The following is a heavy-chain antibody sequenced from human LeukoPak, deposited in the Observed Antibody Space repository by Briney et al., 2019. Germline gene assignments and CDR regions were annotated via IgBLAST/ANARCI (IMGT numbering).Heavy chain of an antibody. CDR1: GFTFSSYN. D-gene: IGHD2-15*01. Sequence: PGGSLRLSCAASGFTFSSYNMNWVRQAPGKGLEWVSSISSSSTYIYYADSVKGRFTISRDNAKNSLYLQMNSLRAEDTALYYCARDWCSGGSCYSGNWFDPWGQGTLVTVSS. CDR3: ARDWCSGGSCYSGNWFDP. V-gene: IGHV3-21*04. CDR2: ISSSSTYI. J-gene: IGHJ5*02.